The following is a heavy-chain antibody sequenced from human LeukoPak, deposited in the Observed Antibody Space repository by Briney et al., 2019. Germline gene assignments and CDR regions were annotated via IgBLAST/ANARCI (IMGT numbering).Heavy chain of an antibody. Sequence: GGSLRLSCTASGLTFSNPGINWLRQAPGEGLECLGRIKTKTDGGTTDYAAAGRGRCPISRDYSKNTLYLQKNRLKPEHTAVYYCATVRFYTNTWHFDYCGQGTMASLSS. J-gene: IGHJ4*02. V-gene: IGHV3-15*01. CDR2: IKTKTDGGTT. CDR1: GLTFSNPG. D-gene: IGHD2-2*02. CDR3: ATVRFYTNTWHFDY.